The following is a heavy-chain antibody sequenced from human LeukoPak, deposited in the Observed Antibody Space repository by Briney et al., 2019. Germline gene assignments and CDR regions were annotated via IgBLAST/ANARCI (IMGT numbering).Heavy chain of an antibody. V-gene: IGHV1-18*01. CDR2: INPFNGNT. Sequence: ASVKVSCKASGYTFTRYAISWVRQAPGRGLEWMGWINPFNGNTNDAERFQGRVIMTTDTSTRTAYMELRSLRSDDTAVYYCARDYTSAEWLGFAFDVWGQGTMISVSS. D-gene: IGHD6-19*01. CDR3: ARDYTSAEWLGFAFDV. J-gene: IGHJ3*01. CDR1: GYTFTRYA.